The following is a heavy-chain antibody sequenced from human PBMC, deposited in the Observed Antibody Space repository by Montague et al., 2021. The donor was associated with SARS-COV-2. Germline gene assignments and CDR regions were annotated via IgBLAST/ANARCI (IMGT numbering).Heavy chain of an antibody. CDR2: IRSKAYGGTT. V-gene: IGHV3-49*03. CDR3: TRDGQIVVVGAATY. CDR1: GFTFGDYA. Sequence: SLRLSCAASGFTFGDYAMSWFRQAPGKGLEWVGFIRSKAYGGTTEYAASVKGRFTISRDDSKSIAYLQMNSLKTEDIAVYYCTRDGQIVVVGAATYWGQGTLVTVSS. J-gene: IGHJ4*02. D-gene: IGHD2-15*01.